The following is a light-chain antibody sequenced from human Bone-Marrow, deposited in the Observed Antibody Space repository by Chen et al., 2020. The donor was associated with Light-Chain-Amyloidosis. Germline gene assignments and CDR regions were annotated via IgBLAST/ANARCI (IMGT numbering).Light chain of an antibody. CDR2: EGS. CDR3: CSHASSATVV. Sequence: QAALPQPATVSGSLGHSINMSCTGTSSDDGSSNFVPWYQQHPGKAPKLISFEGSKRPSGLSNRFSGSKSGNTASLTIAGLQTEDEADYYCCSHASSATVVFGRGTKVTVL. J-gene: IGLJ2*01. V-gene: IGLV2-23*01. CDR1: SSDDGSSNF.